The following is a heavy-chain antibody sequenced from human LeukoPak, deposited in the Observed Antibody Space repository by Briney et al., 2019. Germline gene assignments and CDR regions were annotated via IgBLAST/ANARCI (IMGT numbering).Heavy chain of an antibody. D-gene: IGHD2-15*01. V-gene: IGHV4-31*03. CDR3: ARGRYCSGGSCSPFGWFDP. CDR2: IYYSGST. Sequence: PSQTLSLTCTVPGGSISSGGYYWSWIRQHPGKGLEWIGYIYYSGSTYYNPSLKSRVTISVDTSKNQFSLKLSSVTAADTAVYYCARGRYCSGGSCSPFGWFDPWGQGTLVTVSS. J-gene: IGHJ5*02. CDR1: GGSISSGGYY.